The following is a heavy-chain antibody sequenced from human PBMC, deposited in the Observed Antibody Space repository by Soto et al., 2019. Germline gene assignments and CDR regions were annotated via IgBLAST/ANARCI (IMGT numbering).Heavy chain of an antibody. D-gene: IGHD2-8*01. Sequence: EVQLLESGGGFIHPGGSLRLSCAASGFSFSSFAMNWVRQAPGKGLEWVSIISGSADSTFYADSVKGRFTISRDNSKGTLYLQINSLRAEGTAVYYCAKTRGGRIYAISVYGMDVWGQGTTVTVSS. CDR1: GFSFSSFA. CDR2: ISGSADST. V-gene: IGHV3-23*01. CDR3: AKTRGGRIYAISVYGMDV. J-gene: IGHJ6*02.